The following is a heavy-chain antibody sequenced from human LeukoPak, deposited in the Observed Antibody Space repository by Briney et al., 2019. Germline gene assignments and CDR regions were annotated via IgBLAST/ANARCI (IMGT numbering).Heavy chain of an antibody. D-gene: IGHD6-19*01. J-gene: IGHJ6*03. CDR3: ARDLVAGTADYYYYYYMDV. Sequence: PGGSLRLSCAASAFTFSGYAMSWVRQAPGKGLEWVSAISGRGDSTYYADSVRGRFTISRDNSKNTLYLQMNSLRAEDTAVYYCARDLVAGTADYYYYYYMDVWGKGTTVTVSS. CDR1: AFTFSGYA. CDR2: ISGRGDST. V-gene: IGHV3-23*01.